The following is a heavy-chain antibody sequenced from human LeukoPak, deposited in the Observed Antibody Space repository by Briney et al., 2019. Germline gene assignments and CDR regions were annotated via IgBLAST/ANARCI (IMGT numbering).Heavy chain of an antibody. CDR3: GSSGWYGPFDY. D-gene: IGHD6-19*01. CDR2: IYTSGST. V-gene: IGHV4-4*07. CDR1: GGSISSYY. J-gene: IGHJ4*02. Sequence: PSETLSLTCSVSGGSISSYYWSWIRQPAGRGLEWIGRIYTSGSTNYNPSLKSRVTMSVDTSKNQFSLKLSSVTAADTAVYYCGSSGWYGPFDYWGQGTLVTVSS.